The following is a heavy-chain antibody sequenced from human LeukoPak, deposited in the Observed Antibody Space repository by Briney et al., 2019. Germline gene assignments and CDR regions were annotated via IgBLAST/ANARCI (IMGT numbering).Heavy chain of an antibody. CDR1: GGSISTYY. D-gene: IGHD2-21*01. CDR2: IYYSGSA. CDR3: AKGGKGFPLGLRFDS. J-gene: IGHJ4*02. Sequence: SETLSLTCTVSGGSISTYYWSWIRQPPGKGLEWIGYIYYSGSANYNPSLKSRVTISVDTSKNQFSLNLTSLTAADTAVYYCAKGGKGFPLGLRFDSWGQRTLVSASS. V-gene: IGHV4-59*01.